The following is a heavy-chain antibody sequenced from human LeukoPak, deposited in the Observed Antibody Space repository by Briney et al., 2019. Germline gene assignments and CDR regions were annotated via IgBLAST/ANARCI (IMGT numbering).Heavy chain of an antibody. CDR1: GFTFSSYG. D-gene: IGHD3-10*01. Sequence: GGSLRLSCAASGFTFSSYGMHWVRQAPGKGLEWVAVISYDGSNKYYADSVKGRFTISRDNSKNTLYLQMNSLRAEDTAVYYCARDRQYYGSGSYFTFDYWGQGTLVTVSS. CDR2: ISYDGSNK. V-gene: IGHV3-30*03. J-gene: IGHJ4*02. CDR3: ARDRQYYGSGSYFTFDY.